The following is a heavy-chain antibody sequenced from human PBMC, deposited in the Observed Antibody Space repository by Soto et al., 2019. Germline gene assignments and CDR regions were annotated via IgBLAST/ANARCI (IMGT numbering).Heavy chain of an antibody. CDR1: GGTFSTDS. V-gene: IGHV1-69*12. Sequence: QVQLVQSGAEVKKPGSSVKVSCKASGGTFSTDSISWVRQAPGQGLEWMGGIIPMFGTANNAQKFKGRVTITADESTSTAYMELSSLRSEDTAVYFCAAEIDGYYGMDVWGQGTTVTVAS. J-gene: IGHJ6*02. CDR2: IIPMFGTA. CDR3: AAEIDGYYGMDV.